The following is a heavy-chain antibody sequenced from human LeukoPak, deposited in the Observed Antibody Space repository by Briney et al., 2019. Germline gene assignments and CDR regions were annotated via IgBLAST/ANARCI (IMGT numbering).Heavy chain of an antibody. J-gene: IGHJ4*02. D-gene: IGHD1-26*01. CDR2: IYYSGST. CDR1: GGSISSYY. V-gene: IGHV4-59*12. CDR3: ASVWELNFDY. Sequence: PSETLSLTCTVSGGSISSYYWTWIRQPPGKGLEWIGSIYYSGSTYYNPCLKSRVTISVDTSKNQFSLKLSSVTAADTAVYYCASVWELNFDYWGQGTLVTVSS.